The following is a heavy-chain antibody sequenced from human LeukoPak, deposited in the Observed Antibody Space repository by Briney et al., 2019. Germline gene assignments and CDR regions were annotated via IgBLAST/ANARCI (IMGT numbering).Heavy chain of an antibody. Sequence: PGGSLRLSCAASGFTFSDYYMSWMRQAPGKGLEWVSYISSSGSTIYYADSVKGRFTISRDNAKNSLYLQMNSLRAEDTAVYYCARRIAAAPGLESYGMDVWGKGTTVTVSS. CDR1: GFTFSDYY. V-gene: IGHV3-11*01. CDR2: ISSSGSTI. D-gene: IGHD6-13*01. J-gene: IGHJ6*04. CDR3: ARRIAAAPGLESYGMDV.